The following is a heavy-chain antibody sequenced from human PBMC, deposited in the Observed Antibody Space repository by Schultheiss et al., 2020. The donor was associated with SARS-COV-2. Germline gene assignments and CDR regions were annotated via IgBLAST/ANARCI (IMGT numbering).Heavy chain of an antibody. J-gene: IGHJ6*03. CDR2: IYYSGST. Sequence: SETLSLTCTVSGGSISSYYWSWIRQPPGKGLEWIGYIYYSGSTNYNPSLKSRVTMSVDTSKNQFSLKLSSVTAADTAVYYCARVSMARKHYMDVWGKGTTVTVSS. D-gene: IGHD2/OR15-2a*01. CDR1: GGSISSYY. V-gene: IGHV4-59*01. CDR3: ARVSMARKHYMDV.